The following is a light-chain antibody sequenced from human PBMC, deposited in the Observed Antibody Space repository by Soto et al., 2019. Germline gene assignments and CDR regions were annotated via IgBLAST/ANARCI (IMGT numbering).Light chain of an antibody. V-gene: IGKV3-20*01. CDR2: TAS. CDR3: QQYGRSPAT. CDR1: QSVSNNY. Sequence: EIVLTQSPGTLSLSPGERATLSWRASQSVSNNYLAWYQRKPGQTPRLLIYTASSRAAGVPDRFSGSGSGTDFTLTISRLEPGDFAVYYCQQYGRSPATFGQGTKVDIK. J-gene: IGKJ1*01.